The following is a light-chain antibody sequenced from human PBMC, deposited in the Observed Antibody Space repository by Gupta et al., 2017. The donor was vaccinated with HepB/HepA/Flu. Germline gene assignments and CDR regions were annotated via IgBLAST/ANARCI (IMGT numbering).Light chain of an antibody. CDR3: MQGVQVPLT. Sequence: DIVLTQTPLSLSVTPGQPASISCKSSQSLLQSGGKTYLYWYLQKSGQPPQLLIDEASNRFSGVPERFSGSGSGTDFTLKISRVEAEDVGIYYCMQGVQVPLTFGGGTKVDFK. J-gene: IGKJ4*01. CDR1: QSLLQSGGKTY. V-gene: IGKV2D-29*01. CDR2: EAS.